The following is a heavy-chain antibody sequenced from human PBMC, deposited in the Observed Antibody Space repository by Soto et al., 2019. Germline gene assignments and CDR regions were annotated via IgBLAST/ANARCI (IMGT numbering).Heavy chain of an antibody. V-gene: IGHV4-31*03. CDR2: ISYSGST. Sequence: QVQLPESGPGLVRPSQTLSLTCTVSAGSISTINYYWSWIRQHPETRLEWIGYISYSGSTFYHSSLKSRVTISLDTSKKQFSLTLTSVTAADTAVYYCARSAQWDGFDPWGQGTMVTVSS. J-gene: IGHJ3*01. CDR3: ARSAQWDGFDP. CDR1: AGSISTINYY. D-gene: IGHD2-8*01.